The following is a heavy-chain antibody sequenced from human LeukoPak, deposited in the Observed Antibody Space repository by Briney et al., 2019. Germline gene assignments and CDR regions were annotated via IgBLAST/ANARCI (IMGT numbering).Heavy chain of an antibody. CDR2: ISYDGSNK. CDR3: ARDLYYYGSELPYYFDY. D-gene: IGHD3-10*01. V-gene: IGHV3-30*04. J-gene: IGHJ4*02. CDR1: GFTFSSYA. Sequence: PGGSLRLSCAASGFTFSSYAMHWARQAPGKGLEWVAVISYDGSNKYYADSVKGRFTISRDNSKNTLYLQMNSLRAEDTAVYYCARDLYYYGSELPYYFDYWGQGTLVTVSS.